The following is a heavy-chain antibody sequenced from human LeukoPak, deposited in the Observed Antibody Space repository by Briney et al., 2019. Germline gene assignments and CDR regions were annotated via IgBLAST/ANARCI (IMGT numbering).Heavy chain of an antibody. CDR2: INPNSGGT. V-gene: IGHV1-2*02. CDR3: ARFIAAAGTFYYYYMDV. Sequence: ASVKVSCKASGYTFTGYYMHWVRQAPGQGLEWMGWINPNSGGTNYAQKFQGRVTMTRDTSISTAYVELSRLRSDDTAVYYCARFIAAAGTFYYYYMDVWGKGTTVTVSS. CDR1: GYTFTGYY. J-gene: IGHJ6*03. D-gene: IGHD6-13*01.